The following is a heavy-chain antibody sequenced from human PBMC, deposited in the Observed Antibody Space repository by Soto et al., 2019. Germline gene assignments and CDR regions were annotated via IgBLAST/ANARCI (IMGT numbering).Heavy chain of an antibody. Sequence: GGSLRLSCAASGFTFSSYAMSWVRQAPGKGLEWVSAISGSGGSTYYADSVKGRFTISRDNSKNTLYLQMNSLRAEDTVVYYCANVREQWLGLDYWGQGTLVTVSS. CDR1: GFTFSSYA. CDR3: ANVREQWLGLDY. J-gene: IGHJ4*02. CDR2: ISGSGGST. V-gene: IGHV3-23*01. D-gene: IGHD6-19*01.